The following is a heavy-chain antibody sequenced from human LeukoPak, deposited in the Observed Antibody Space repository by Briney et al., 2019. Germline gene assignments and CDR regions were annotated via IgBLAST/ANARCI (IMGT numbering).Heavy chain of an antibody. CDR3: ASHDCSGYYYDY. J-gene: IGHJ4*02. D-gene: IGHD3-22*01. Sequence: SETLSLTCAVYGGSFSGYYWSWIRQPPGKGLEWIGEINHSGSTNYNPSLKSRVTISVDTSKNQFSLKLSSVTAADTAVYYCASHDCSGYYYDYWGQGTLVTVSS. V-gene: IGHV4-34*01. CDR1: GGSFSGYY. CDR2: INHSGST.